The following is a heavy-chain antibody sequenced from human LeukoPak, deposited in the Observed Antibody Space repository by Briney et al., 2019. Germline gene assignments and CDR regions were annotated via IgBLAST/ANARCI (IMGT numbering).Heavy chain of an antibody. CDR3: AREYRQLPQEKGLDY. J-gene: IGHJ4*02. Sequence: SETLSLTCTVSGGSISSDSYYWSWIRQPAGKGLEWIGRIHTSGSTDYNPSLKSRVTISVDMSRNQFSLNLNSVTAADTAVYYCAREYRQLPQEKGLDYWGQGTLVTVSS. CDR1: GGSISSDSYY. V-gene: IGHV4-61*02. CDR2: IHTSGST. D-gene: IGHD2-2*01.